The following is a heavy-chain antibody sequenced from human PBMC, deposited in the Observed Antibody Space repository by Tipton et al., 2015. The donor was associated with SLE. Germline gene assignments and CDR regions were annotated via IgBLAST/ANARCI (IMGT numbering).Heavy chain of an antibody. Sequence: TPSLTCTVSGGSISSYYWSWIRQPPGKGLEWIGYIYYSGSTNYNPSLKSRVTISVDTFKNQFSLKLSSVTAADTAVYYCARAPRLGAFDIWGQGTMVTVSS. CDR1: GGSISSYY. CDR2: IYYSGST. D-gene: IGHD6-19*01. CDR3: ARAPRLGAFDI. J-gene: IGHJ3*02. V-gene: IGHV4-59*08.